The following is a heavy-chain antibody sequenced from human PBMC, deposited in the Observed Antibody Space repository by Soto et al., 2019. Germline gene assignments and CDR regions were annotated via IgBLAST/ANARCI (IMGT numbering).Heavy chain of an antibody. J-gene: IGHJ4*02. CDR2: INAGNGNT. CDR3: AAIAVAGKIDY. V-gene: IGHV1-3*01. CDR1: GYTFTSYA. D-gene: IGHD6-19*01. Sequence: ASVKVSCKAPGYTFTSYAMHWVRQAPGQRLEWMGWINAGNGNTKYSQKFQGRVTITRDTSASTAYMELSSLRSEDTAVYYCAAIAVAGKIDYWGQGTLVTVSS.